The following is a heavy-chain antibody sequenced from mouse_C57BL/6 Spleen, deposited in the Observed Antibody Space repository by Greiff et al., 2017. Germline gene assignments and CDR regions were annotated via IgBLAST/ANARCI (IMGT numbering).Heavy chain of an antibody. D-gene: IGHD2-3*01. J-gene: IGHJ2*01. CDR2: IDPSDSYT. Sequence: QVQLQQSGAELVKPGASVKLSCKASGYTFTSYWMQWVKQRPGQGLEWIGEIDPSDSYTNYNQKFKGKATLTVDTSSSTAYMQLSSLTSEDSAVYYCARRDGYYDYWGQGTTLTVSS. V-gene: IGHV1-50*01. CDR1: GYTFTSYW. CDR3: ARRDGYYDY.